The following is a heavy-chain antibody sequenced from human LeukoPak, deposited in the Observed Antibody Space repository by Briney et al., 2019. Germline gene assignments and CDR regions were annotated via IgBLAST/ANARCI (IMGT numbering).Heavy chain of an antibody. CDR2: IYYSGST. V-gene: IGHV4-61*01. J-gene: IGHJ5*02. CDR1: GGSISSSSYY. Sequence: SETLSLTCTVSGGSISSSSYYWGWIRQPPGKGLEWIGYIYYSGSTNYNPSLKSRVTISVDTSKNQFSLKLSSVTAADTAVYYCARDGPAGLVLWGQGTLVTVSS. CDR3: ARDGPAGLVL.